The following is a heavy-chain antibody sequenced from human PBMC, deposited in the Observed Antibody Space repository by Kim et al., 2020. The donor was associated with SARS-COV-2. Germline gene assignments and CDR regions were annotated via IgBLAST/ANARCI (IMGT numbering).Heavy chain of an antibody. J-gene: IGHJ4*02. CDR2: RSRTRT. Sequence: RSRTRTHYANSVKGRFTISRDNSRNTLYLQMNSLSAEDTAVYFCLAGFRGYWGQGTLVTVSS. CDR3: LAGFRGY. V-gene: IGHV3-23*05. D-gene: IGHD3-10*01.